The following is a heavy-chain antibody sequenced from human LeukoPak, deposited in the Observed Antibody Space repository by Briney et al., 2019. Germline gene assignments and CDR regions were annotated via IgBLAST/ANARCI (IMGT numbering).Heavy chain of an antibody. CDR3: ARITSRYGMDG. J-gene: IGHJ6*02. D-gene: IGHD1-14*01. CDR1: GFTFSSYS. V-gene: IGHV3-48*01. CDR2: ISSSSSTI. Sequence: GGSLRLSCAASGFTFSSYSMNWVRQAPGKGLEWVSYISSSSSTIYYADSVKGRFTISRDNAKNSLYLQMNSLRAEDTAVYYCARITSRYGMDGWGQGTTVTVSS.